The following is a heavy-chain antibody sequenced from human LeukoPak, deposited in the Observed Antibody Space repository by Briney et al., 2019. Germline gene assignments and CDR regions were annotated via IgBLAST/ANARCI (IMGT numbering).Heavy chain of an antibody. Sequence: PSETLSLTCTVSGGSISSYYWSWIRQPPGKGLEWIGYIYYSGSTNYNPSLKSRVTMSVDTSKNQFSLRLSSVTAADTAIYYCARFGYYYDSSGSKGHAFDIWGQGTMVTVSS. D-gene: IGHD3-22*01. V-gene: IGHV4-59*12. CDR3: ARFGYYYDSSGSKGHAFDI. J-gene: IGHJ3*02. CDR2: IYYSGST. CDR1: GGSISSYY.